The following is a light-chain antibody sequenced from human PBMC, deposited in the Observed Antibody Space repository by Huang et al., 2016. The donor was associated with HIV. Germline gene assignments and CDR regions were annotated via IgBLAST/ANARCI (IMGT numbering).Light chain of an antibody. CDR3: QQYNSYSELT. Sequence: DIQMTQSPSTLSASVGDRVTITCRASQSISNWLAWYQQKPGKAPKLLIYKASSLESGVPSRFNGSGSGTEFTLTINSLQPDDFATYYCQQYNSYSELTFGGGTKVEIK. J-gene: IGKJ4*01. CDR2: KAS. V-gene: IGKV1-5*03. CDR1: QSISNW.